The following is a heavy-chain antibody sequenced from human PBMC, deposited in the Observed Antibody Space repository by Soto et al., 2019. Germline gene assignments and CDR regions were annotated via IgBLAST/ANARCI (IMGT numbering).Heavy chain of an antibody. CDR1: GFTFDDYA. V-gene: IGHV3-9*01. CDR2: ISWNSGSI. D-gene: IGHD6-19*01. J-gene: IGHJ4*02. CDR3: AKDYTSGLASYFDY. Sequence: EVQLEESGGGLVQPGRPLRLSCAASGFTFDDYAMHWVRQAPGKGLEWVSGISWNSGSIDYADSVKGRFTISRDNAKNSLYLQMNSLRAEDTALYYCAKDYTSGLASYFDYWGQGTLVTVSS.